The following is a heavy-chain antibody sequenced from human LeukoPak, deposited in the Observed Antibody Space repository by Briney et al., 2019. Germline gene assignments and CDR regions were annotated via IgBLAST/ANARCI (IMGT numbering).Heavy chain of an antibody. CDR3: ATAPMRYYDYVWGSYRPSGCFDY. Sequence: SETLSLTCTVSGGSISSSSYYWGWIRQPPGKGLEWIGSIYYSGSTYYNPSLKSRVTISVDTSKNQFSLKLSSVTAADTAMYYCATAPMRYYDYVWGSYRPSGCFDYWGQGTLVTVSS. CDR2: IYYSGST. V-gene: IGHV4-39*01. CDR1: GGSISSSSYY. J-gene: IGHJ4*02. D-gene: IGHD3-16*02.